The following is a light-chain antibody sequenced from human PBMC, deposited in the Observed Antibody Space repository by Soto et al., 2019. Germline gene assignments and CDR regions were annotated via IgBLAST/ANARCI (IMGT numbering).Light chain of an antibody. J-gene: IGKJ1*01. V-gene: IGKV3-20*01. CDR1: QSVTGSY. CDR2: GAS. Sequence: EIVLTQSPGTLSLSPGEGATLSCTASQSVTGSYLAWYQQKPGQAPRLLIYGASSRATGIPDRFSGSESGTDFTLTISRLEPEDFAVYYCQQYGSSPRTFGQGTKVEI. CDR3: QQYGSSPRT.